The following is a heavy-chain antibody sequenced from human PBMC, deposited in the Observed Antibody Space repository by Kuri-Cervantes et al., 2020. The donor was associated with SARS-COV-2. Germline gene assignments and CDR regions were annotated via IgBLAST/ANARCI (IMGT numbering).Heavy chain of an antibody. J-gene: IGHJ4*02. CDR1: GFTFSEYS. V-gene: IGHV3-48*01. CDR2: IGPSSSNI. CDR3: ARDLGSRLAARGD. D-gene: IGHD6-6*01. Sequence: GESLKISCVVSGFTFSEYSMNWVRQAPGKGLEWVSYIGPSSSNIYYADFVKGRFTISRDNAKNLLYLQMNSLRAEDTAVYYCARDLGSRLAARGDWGQGTLVTVSS.